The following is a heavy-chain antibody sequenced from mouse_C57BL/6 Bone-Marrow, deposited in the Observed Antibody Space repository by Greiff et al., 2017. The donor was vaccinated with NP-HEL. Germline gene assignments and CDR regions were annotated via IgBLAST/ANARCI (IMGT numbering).Heavy chain of an antibody. Sequence: VQLQQSGAELARPGASVKLSCKASGYTFTSYGISWVKQRTGQGLEWIGEIYPRSGNTYYNEKFKGKATLTADKSSSTAYMELRSLTSEDSAVYFCARGAYYGGSYRFAYWGQGTLVTVSA. D-gene: IGHD1-1*01. J-gene: IGHJ3*01. CDR1: GYTFTSYG. V-gene: IGHV1-81*01. CDR3: ARGAYYGGSYRFAY. CDR2: IYPRSGNT.